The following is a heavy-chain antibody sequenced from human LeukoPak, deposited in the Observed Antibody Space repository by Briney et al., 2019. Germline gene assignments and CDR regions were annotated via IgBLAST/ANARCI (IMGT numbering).Heavy chain of an antibody. Sequence: SGGSLRLSCATSGFAFSDYAMSWVRQAPGKGLEWVSTISNSGGNTHYADSVMGRFTISRDNSKSTLYLQMNSLSVEDTAVYHCAKDVGPALFDYWGQGTLVTVSS. J-gene: IGHJ4*02. CDR1: GFAFSDYA. V-gene: IGHV3-23*01. CDR2: ISNSGGNT. D-gene: IGHD3-3*02. CDR3: AKDVGPALFDY.